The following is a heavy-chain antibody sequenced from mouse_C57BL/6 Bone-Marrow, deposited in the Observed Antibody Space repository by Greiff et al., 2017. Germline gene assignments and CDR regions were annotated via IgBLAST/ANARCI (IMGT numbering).Heavy chain of an antibody. CDR2: ISDGGSYT. D-gene: IGHD2-1*01. CDR1: GFTFSSYA. Sequence: EVQVVESGGGLVKPGGSLKLSCAASGFTFSSYAMSWVRQTPEKRLEWVATISDGGSYTYYTDNVKGRFTISRDNAKNNMYLQMRHLKSEDTAMYYCARDGGNYYWYVDVWGTGTTVTVSS. J-gene: IGHJ1*03. V-gene: IGHV5-4*01. CDR3: ARDGGNYYWYVDV.